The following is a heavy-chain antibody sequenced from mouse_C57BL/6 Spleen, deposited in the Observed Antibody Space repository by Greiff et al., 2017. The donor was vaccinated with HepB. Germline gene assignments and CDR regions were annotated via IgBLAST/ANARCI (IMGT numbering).Heavy chain of an antibody. CDR3: ASHYGYAWLAY. V-gene: IGHV1-18*01. Sequence: EVQLQQSGPELVKPGASVKIPCKASGYTFTDYNMDWVKQSHGKSLEWIGDINPNNGGTIYNQKFKGKATLTVDKSSSTAYMELRSLTSEDTAVYYCASHYGYAWLAYWGQGTLVTVSA. CDR1: GYTFTDYN. J-gene: IGHJ3*01. CDR2: INPNNGGT. D-gene: IGHD2-2*01.